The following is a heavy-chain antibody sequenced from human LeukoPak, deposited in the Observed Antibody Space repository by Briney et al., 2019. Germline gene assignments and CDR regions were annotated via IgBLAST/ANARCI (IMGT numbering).Heavy chain of an antibody. J-gene: IGHJ4*02. V-gene: IGHV3-7*01. D-gene: IGHD3-3*01. Sequence: PGGSLRLSCAASGFTFSSYWMSWVRQAPGKGLEWVANIKQDGSEKYYVDSVKGRFTISGDNAKNSLYLQMNSLRAEDTAVYYCARDYYDFWSGYLPYFDYWGQGTLVTASS. CDR3: ARDYYDFWSGYLPYFDY. CDR1: GFTFSSYW. CDR2: IKQDGSEK.